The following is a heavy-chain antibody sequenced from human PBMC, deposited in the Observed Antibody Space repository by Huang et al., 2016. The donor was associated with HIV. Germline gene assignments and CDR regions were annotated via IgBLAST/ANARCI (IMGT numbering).Heavy chain of an antibody. J-gene: IGHJ4*02. Sequence: QVQLQESGPGLVKPSETLSLTCTVSGGSISTHYWSWIRQPPGKGLEWIGSIDYSGSTNSSPSLKSRVTILLVTSKNQFSLRVNSVTAADTAMYYCARDHHDFWRGYRRMYFFDHWGQGTLVTVSS. V-gene: IGHV4-59*11. CDR3: ARDHHDFWRGYRRMYFFDH. CDR1: GGSISTHY. CDR2: IDYSGST. D-gene: IGHD3-3*01.